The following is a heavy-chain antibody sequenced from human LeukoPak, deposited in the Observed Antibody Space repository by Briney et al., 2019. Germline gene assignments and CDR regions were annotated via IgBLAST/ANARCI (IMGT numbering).Heavy chain of an antibody. CDR2: AYATGST. J-gene: IGHJ4*02. D-gene: IGHD1-26*01. V-gene: IGHV4-4*07. Sequence: SETPSLTCDVSGDFFRIYWWGWVRQPAGKGLEWIGRAYATGSTQFNPSLKSRLTMSMDTSTNQLSLKLTSVTAADTAVYFCARQGYTASYYFLHFWSQGTLVTVSS. CDR1: GDFFRIYW. CDR3: ARQGYTASYYFLHF.